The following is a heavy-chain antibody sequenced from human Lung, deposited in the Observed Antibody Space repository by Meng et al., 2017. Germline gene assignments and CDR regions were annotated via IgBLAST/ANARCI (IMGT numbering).Heavy chain of an antibody. CDR3: ARGPTTMAHDFDY. CDR2: INHSGST. CDR1: GGSFSDYY. V-gene: IGHV4-34*01. Sequence: QVKLQQGGAGRLKPSETLSLTCVVSGGSFSDYYWSWIRQPPGKGLEWIGEINHSGSTNYNPSLESRATISVDTSQNNLSLKLSSVTAADSAVYYCARGPTTMAHDFDYWGQGTLVTVSS. J-gene: IGHJ4*02. D-gene: IGHD4-11*01.